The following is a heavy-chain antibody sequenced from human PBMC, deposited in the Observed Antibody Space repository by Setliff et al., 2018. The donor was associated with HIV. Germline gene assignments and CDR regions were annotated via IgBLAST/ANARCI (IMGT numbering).Heavy chain of an antibody. CDR3: ARTSYNFWGGPDS. CDR1: GASINSGYDY. CDR2: IYNSAST. Sequence: PSETLSLTCTVSGASINSGYDYWVWIRQPPGKGLQWTGSIYNSASTYYSPSLKRRVIMSVDTSKNRFSLRLSSVSAADTAVYYCARTSYNFWGGPDSWGQGTLVTVS. V-gene: IGHV4-39*02. J-gene: IGHJ4*02. D-gene: IGHD3-3*01.